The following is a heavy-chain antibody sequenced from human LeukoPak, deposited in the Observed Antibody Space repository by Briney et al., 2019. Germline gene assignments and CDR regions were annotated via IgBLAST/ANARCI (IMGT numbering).Heavy chain of an antibody. CDR1: GFTFDDYA. J-gene: IGHJ4*02. CDR3: AKAGGLLYSYGYFPIDY. Sequence: PGGSLRLSCAHSGFTFDDYAMHWVRHAPGKGLEWVSLISGEGGSTYYAHTVKGRFTTYRDYSKDSLYLQMNSLRTEDTALYYCAKAGGLLYSYGYFPIDYWGEGALVTVSS. V-gene: IGHV3-43*02. CDR2: ISGEGGST. D-gene: IGHD5-18*01.